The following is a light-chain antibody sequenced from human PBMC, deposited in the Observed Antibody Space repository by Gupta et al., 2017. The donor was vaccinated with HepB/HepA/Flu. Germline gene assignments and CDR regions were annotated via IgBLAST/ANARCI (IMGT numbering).Light chain of an antibody. J-gene: IGLJ2*01. V-gene: IGLV2-14*03. CDR1: SSDVGGYNY. Sequence: QSALTQPPSLPGSLGQSVTISCTGTSSDVGGYNYVCWYQQHPDKAPKLIIYYVNSRPSGVSHRFSGSKSGNTASLTISGLQAEDEADYYCSSYTGRSAPLIVGGGTKVTVL. CDR3: SSYTGRSAPLI. CDR2: YVN.